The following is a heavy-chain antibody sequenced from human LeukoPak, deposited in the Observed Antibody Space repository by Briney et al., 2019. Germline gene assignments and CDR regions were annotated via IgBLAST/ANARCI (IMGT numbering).Heavy chain of an antibody. CDR2: ISSSSSYI. CDR1: GFTFSSYS. Sequence: PGGSLRLSCAASGFTFSSYSMNWVRQAPGKGLEWVSSISSSSSYIYYADSVKGRFTISRDNAKNSLYLQMNSLRAEDTAVYYCARPMVRGVIITYSFDYWGQGTLVTVSS. D-gene: IGHD3-10*01. J-gene: IGHJ4*02. V-gene: IGHV3-21*01. CDR3: ARPMVRGVIITYSFDY.